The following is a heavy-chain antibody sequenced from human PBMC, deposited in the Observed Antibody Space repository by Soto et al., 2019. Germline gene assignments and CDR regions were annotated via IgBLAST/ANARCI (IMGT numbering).Heavy chain of an antibody. CDR3: ARSFRPYCSGGSCGPIDY. V-gene: IGHV3-21*01. D-gene: IGHD2-15*01. J-gene: IGHJ4*02. CDR1: GFTFSSYS. CDR2: ISSSSSYI. Sequence: GGSLRLSCAASGFTFSSYSMNWVRQAPGKRLEWVSSISSSSSYIYYADSVKGRFAISRDNAKNSLYLQMNSLRAEETAVYYCARSFRPYCSGGSCGPIDYWGQGTLVRVS.